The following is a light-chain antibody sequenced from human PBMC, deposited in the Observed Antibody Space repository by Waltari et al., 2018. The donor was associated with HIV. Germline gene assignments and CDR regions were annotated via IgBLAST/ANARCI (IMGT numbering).Light chain of an antibody. Sequence: QSVLTQPPSVSAAPGQRVTISCTGSSSNIGAGYDVPWYQHLPGTAPKLLIYDNNHRPSWVPDRFSGSKSGTSASLAITGLQAEDEADYYCQSYDSSLSGVIFGGGTKLTVL. CDR3: QSYDSSLSGVI. V-gene: IGLV1-40*01. CDR2: DNN. CDR1: SSNIGAGYD. J-gene: IGLJ2*01.